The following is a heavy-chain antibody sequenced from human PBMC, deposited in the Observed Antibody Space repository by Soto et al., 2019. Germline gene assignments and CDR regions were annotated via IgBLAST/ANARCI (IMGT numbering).Heavy chain of an antibody. CDR3: ARAVYYGSGGSYHRYYYGMDV. V-gene: IGHV3-33*01. D-gene: IGHD3-10*01. CDR1: GFSFSDYG. CDR2: IWIDGTNE. Sequence: GGSLSLSCAASGFSFSDYGMHWVRQAPGKGLEWVAVIWIDGTNEYFADSVKGRFTISRDNSKNTLFLQMNSLRVGDTAVYYCARAVYYGSGGSYHRYYYGMDVWGQGTTVTVSS. J-gene: IGHJ6*02.